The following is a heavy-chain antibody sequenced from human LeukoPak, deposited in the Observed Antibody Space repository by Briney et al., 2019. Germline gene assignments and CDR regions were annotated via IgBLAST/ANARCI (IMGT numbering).Heavy chain of an antibody. V-gene: IGHV3-9*01. D-gene: IGHD6-19*01. CDR2: ISWNSGTI. CDR3: ARAYKDRSLAGKKEFFQH. CDR1: GFTFDSYA. Sequence: GGSLRLSCAASGFTFDSYAMNWVRQVPGKGLEWISLISWNSGTIGYADSVKGRFTISRDNANNFLYLQMNSLRAEDTALYYCARAYKDRSLAGKKEFFQHWGQGTLVTVSS. J-gene: IGHJ1*01.